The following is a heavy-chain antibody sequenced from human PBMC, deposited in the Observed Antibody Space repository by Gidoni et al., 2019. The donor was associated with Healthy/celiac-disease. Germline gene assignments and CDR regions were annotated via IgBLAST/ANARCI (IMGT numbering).Heavy chain of an antibody. CDR3: ASESYDSSGYYDDY. D-gene: IGHD3-22*01. Sequence: QVQLVESGGGVVQPGRSLRLPCAASGFTFSSYAMHWVRQPPGKGLAWVAVISYDGSNKYYADSVKGRFTISRDNSKNTLYLKMNSLRAEDTAVYYGASESYDSSGYYDDYWGQGTLVTVSS. CDR2: ISYDGSNK. CDR1: GFTFSSYA. J-gene: IGHJ4*02. V-gene: IGHV3-30-3*01.